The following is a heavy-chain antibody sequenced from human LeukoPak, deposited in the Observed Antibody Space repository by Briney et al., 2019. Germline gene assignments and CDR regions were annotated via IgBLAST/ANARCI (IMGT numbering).Heavy chain of an antibody. V-gene: IGHV3-74*01. CDR3: AKGGDANWFDP. CDR1: GFTFSSYW. CDR2: INGDGSRT. Sequence: GGSLRLSCAASGFTFSSYWMHWVRQAPGKGLVWVSRINGDGSRTNYADSVKGRFTISRDNAKNSLYLQMNSLRAEDTAVYYCAKGGDANWFDPWGQGTLVTVSS. J-gene: IGHJ5*02.